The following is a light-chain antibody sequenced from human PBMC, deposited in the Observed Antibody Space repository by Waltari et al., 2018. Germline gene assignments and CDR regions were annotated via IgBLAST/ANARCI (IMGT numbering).Light chain of an antibody. Sequence: ILLTQSPVILSVSPGGRATLSCRASQRISNNLAWYQQKPGQATRLLINDASNRSTGIPARFSGSGSGTDFTLTIASLEPEDLAVYYCQHRYNWPRTFGQGTKVEIK. CDR3: QHRYNWPRT. J-gene: IGKJ1*01. V-gene: IGKV3-11*01. CDR1: QRISNN. CDR2: DAS.